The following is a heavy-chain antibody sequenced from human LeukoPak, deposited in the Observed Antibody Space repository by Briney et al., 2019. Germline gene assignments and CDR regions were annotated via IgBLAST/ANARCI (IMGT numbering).Heavy chain of an antibody. CDR2: INSDGSST. CDR3: ARDGISCSGGHCYFAS. V-gene: IGHV3-74*01. Sequence: PGGPLRLSYATSGFILSSYWMHWVRQAPGKGLVWVSRINSDGSSTTYADSVKGRFTISRDNARNTLYLQMNSLRAEDTAVYYCARDGISCSGGHCYFASWGQGTLVTVSS. J-gene: IGHJ4*02. D-gene: IGHD2-15*01. CDR1: GFILSSYW.